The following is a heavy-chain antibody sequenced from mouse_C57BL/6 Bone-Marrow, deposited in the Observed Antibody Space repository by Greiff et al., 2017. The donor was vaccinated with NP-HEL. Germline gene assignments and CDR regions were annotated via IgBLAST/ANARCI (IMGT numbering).Heavy chain of an antibody. CDR2: ISSGGDYI. Sequence: DVMLVESGEGLVKPGGSLKLSCAASGFTFSSYAMSWVRQTPEQRLEWVAYISSGGDYIYYADTVKGRFTISRDNARNTLYLQMSSLKSEDTAMYYCTRDRPYYYAMDYWGQGTSVTVSS. J-gene: IGHJ4*01. CDR3: TRDRPYYYAMDY. V-gene: IGHV5-9-1*02. CDR1: GFTFSSYA.